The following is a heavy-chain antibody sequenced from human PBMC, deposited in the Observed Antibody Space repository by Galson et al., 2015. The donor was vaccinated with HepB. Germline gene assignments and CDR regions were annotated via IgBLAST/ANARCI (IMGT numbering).Heavy chain of an antibody. V-gene: IGHV3-48*02. D-gene: IGHD3-3*01. CDR2: ISSSSSTI. J-gene: IGHJ4*02. CDR3: ARGGAALRFLPHDY. CDR1: GFTFSSYS. Sequence: SLRLSCAASGFTFSSYSMNWVRQAPGKGLEWVSYISSSSSTIYYADSVKGRFTISRDNAKDSLYLQMNSLRDEDTAVYYCARGGAALRFLPHDYWGQGTLVTVSS.